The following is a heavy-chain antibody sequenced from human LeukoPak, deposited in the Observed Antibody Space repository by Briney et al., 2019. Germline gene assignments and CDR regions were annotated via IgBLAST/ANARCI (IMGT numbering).Heavy chain of an antibody. CDR1: GFTLSSYY. D-gene: IGHD5-18*01. Sequence: PGGSLRLSCAASGFTLSSYYMSWIRQAPGKGLEWVSFISDSSDYTNYADSVKGRFTISRDNAKNSLYLQMNSLRAEDTAVYYCARLYSYGHDYWGQGTLVTVSS. CDR3: ARLYSYGHDY. J-gene: IGHJ4*02. V-gene: IGHV3-11*06. CDR2: ISDSSDYT.